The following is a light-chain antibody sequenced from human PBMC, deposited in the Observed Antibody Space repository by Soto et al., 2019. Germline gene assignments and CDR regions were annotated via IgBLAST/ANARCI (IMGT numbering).Light chain of an antibody. CDR1: QSVSSSY. J-gene: IGKJ1*01. CDR2: DAS. CDR3: HHSASPPWA. Sequence: IAKTHYQATLSVSPGERATLSCRASQSVSSSYLAWYQQKPGQAPRLLFYDASIRATGIPDRFSGSGSGTDFSLTISRLVPEDFAVYYSHHSASPPWAFAQGTKVDIK. V-gene: IGKV3-20*01.